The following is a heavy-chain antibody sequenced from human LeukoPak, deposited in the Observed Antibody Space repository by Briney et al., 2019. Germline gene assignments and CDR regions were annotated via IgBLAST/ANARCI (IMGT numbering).Heavy chain of an antibody. CDR1: GFTFSSYA. Sequence: PGGSLRLSCAASGFTFSSYAMSWVRQAPGKGLEWVSVISGGAGSTYYADSVRGRFTISRDSSRSTLYLQMNSLRAEDTAVYFCANGYCSGGSCYWALGYWGQGALVTVSS. CDR3: ANGYCSGGSCYWALGY. D-gene: IGHD2-15*01. V-gene: IGHV3-23*01. CDR2: ISGGAGST. J-gene: IGHJ4*02.